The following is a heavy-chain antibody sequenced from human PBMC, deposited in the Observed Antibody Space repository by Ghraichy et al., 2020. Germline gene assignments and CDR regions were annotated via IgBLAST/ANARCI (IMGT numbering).Heavy chain of an antibody. CDR2: ISGSGGRSK. CDR3: AKGRQWELPLGS. Sequence: GESLNISCAASGFTFSSYAMSWVRQAPGKGLEWVSAISGSGGRSKYYADSVKGRFTISRDDSKSTVYLQMNSLRAEDTALYYCAKGRQWELPLGSWGQGTLVTVSS. J-gene: IGHJ4*02. D-gene: IGHD1-26*01. V-gene: IGHV3-23*01. CDR1: GFTFSSYA.